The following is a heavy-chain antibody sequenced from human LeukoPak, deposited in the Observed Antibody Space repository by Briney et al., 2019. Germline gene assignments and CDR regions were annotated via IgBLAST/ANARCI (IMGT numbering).Heavy chain of an antibody. CDR2: IYPGDSDT. CDR3: ARHRAIGSSRWFDP. J-gene: IGHJ5*02. Sequence: GASLKISCTGSGNDFTNYWIAWVRQMPGKGLEWMGIIYPGDSDTRYSPFFQGQVAISADKSISTAYLQWSSLKASDTAMYYCARHRAIGSSRWFDPWGQGTLVTVSS. CDR1: GNDFTNYW. V-gene: IGHV5-51*01. D-gene: IGHD2-2*01.